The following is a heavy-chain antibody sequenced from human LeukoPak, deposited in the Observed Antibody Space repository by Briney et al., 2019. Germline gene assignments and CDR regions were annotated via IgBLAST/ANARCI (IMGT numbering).Heavy chain of an antibody. J-gene: IGHJ4*02. Sequence: GGSLRLSCAASGFTFSSYGMHWVRQAPGKGLEWVAFIRYDGSNKYYADSVKGRFTISRDNSKNTLYLQMNSLRAEDTAVYYCAKGEYFYDSSGYPDYWGQGTLVTVSS. CDR2: IRYDGSNK. CDR1: GFTFSSYG. D-gene: IGHD3-22*01. V-gene: IGHV3-30*02. CDR3: AKGEYFYDSSGYPDY.